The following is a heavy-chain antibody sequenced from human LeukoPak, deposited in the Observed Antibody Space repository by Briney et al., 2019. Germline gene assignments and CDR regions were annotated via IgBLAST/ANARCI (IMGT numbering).Heavy chain of an antibody. Sequence: SETLSLTCTVSGGSISSSSYYWGWIRQPPGKGLEWIGSIYYSGSTYYNPSLKSRVTISVDTSKNQFSLKLSSVTAADTAVYYCARDGVRGGSDAFDIWGQGTMVTVSS. CDR3: ARDGVRGGSDAFDI. CDR2: IYYSGST. D-gene: IGHD3-10*01. V-gene: IGHV4-39*07. CDR1: GGSISSSSYY. J-gene: IGHJ3*02.